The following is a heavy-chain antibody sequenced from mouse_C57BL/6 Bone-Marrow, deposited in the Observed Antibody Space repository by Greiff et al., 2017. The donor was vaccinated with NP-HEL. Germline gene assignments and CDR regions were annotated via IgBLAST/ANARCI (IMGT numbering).Heavy chain of an antibody. CDR1: GFNIKDYY. J-gene: IGHJ3*01. D-gene: IGHD1-1*01. CDR2: IDPEDGET. Sequence: VQLKESGAELVKPGASVKLSCTASGFNIKDYYMHWVKQRTEQGLEWIGRIDPEDGETKYAPKFQGKATITADTSSNTAYLQLSSLTAEDTAVYYCARAPYYGSSYRGAWFAYWGQGTLVTVSA. CDR3: ARAPYYGSSYRGAWFAY. V-gene: IGHV14-2*01.